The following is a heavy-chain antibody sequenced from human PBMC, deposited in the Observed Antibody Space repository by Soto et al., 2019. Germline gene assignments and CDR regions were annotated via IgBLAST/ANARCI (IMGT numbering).Heavy chain of an antibody. CDR2: IYGNDGK. CDR3: GHVEMTTIGAVDQ. Sequence: QITLKESGPTLLKPTQTLTLTCTFSGFSLSTSAVGVGWIRQPPGKALEWLALIYGNDGKRYSPSLKSSLTITKDTSKQEVVLKLTNVDPVDTATYYCGHVEMTTIGAVDQWGQGILVTVSS. J-gene: IGHJ4*02. V-gene: IGHV2-5*01. D-gene: IGHD4-4*01. CDR1: GFSLSTSAVG.